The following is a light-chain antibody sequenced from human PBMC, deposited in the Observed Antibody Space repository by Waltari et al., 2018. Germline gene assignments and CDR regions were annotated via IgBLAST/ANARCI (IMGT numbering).Light chain of an antibody. Sequence: DIVMTQSPLSLPVTPGDPASISCRSSQSLLHSKGYNCLDWYLQKPGQSPQLLIYLGSNRASGVPDRFSGSGSGTDFSLKISRVEAEDVGVYYCMQALQTPYTFGQGTKLEIK. CDR2: LGS. CDR3: MQALQTPYT. CDR1: QSLLHSKGYNC. V-gene: IGKV2-28*01. J-gene: IGKJ2*01.